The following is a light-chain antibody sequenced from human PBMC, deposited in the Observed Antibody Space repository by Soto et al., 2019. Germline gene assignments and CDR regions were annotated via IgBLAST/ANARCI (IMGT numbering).Light chain of an antibody. J-gene: IGKJ1*01. CDR3: QQYNSYSPWT. CDR1: QSISSG. V-gene: IGKV1-5*01. CDR2: DAS. Sequence: MTQSPSSFSASTGDRVTITCRASQSISSGLAWYQQKPGKAPKVLIYDASSLQSGVPSRFSGSGSGTEFTLTISSLQPEDFAIYYCQQYNSYSPWTFGQGTKVDI.